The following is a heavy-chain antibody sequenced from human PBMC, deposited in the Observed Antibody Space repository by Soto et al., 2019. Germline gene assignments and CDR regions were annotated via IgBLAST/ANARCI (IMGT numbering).Heavy chain of an antibody. D-gene: IGHD3-3*01. CDR2: MNPNSGNT. CDR3: AILYTDDFWSGYYRYYYYYMDV. J-gene: IGHJ6*03. Sequence: QVQLVQSGAEVKKPGASVKVSCKASGYTFTSYDINWVRQATGQGLEWMGWMNPNSGNTGYAQKFQGRVTMTRNTSISTAYMELSSLRSEDTAVYYCAILYTDDFWSGYYRYYYYYMDVWGKGTTVTVSS. V-gene: IGHV1-8*01. CDR1: GYTFTSYD.